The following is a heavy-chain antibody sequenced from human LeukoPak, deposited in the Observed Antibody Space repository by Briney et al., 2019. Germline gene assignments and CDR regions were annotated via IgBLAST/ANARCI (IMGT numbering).Heavy chain of an antibody. D-gene: IGHD3-16*01. Sequence: GESLRLSRAASGLTFSSSALTWVRQAPGKGLEWVAVVSYDGGSKHYQDSVNGRFTISRDNSKNTLYLQMNSLRAEDTAVYYCAKDFFPKTSVYYFDSWGQGTLVTVSS. V-gene: IGHV3-30*18. CDR3: AKDFFPKTSVYYFDS. J-gene: IGHJ4*02. CDR1: GLTFSSSA. CDR2: VSYDGGSK.